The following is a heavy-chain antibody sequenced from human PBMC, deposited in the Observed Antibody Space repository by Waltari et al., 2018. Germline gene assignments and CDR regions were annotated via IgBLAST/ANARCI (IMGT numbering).Heavy chain of an antibody. Sequence: EVQLVESGGGLVQPGGSLRLSCAASGFTFRHSWMYWFRQSPGKGLVWVSRIAMDGSIVNYADSVKGRFTISRDNAKSTLFLQMNSLRVDDTALYYCVTTGVAGFYWGQGTRVTVSS. CDR3: VTTGVAGFY. V-gene: IGHV3-74*01. J-gene: IGHJ4*02. CDR1: GFTFRHSW. D-gene: IGHD6-19*01. CDR2: IAMDGSIV.